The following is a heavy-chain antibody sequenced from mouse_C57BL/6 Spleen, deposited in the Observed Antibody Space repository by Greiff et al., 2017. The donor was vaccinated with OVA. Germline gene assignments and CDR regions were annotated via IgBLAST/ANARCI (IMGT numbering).Heavy chain of an antibody. V-gene: IGHV1-81*01. CDR1: GYTFTSYG. J-gene: IGHJ2*01. D-gene: IGHD1-1*01. CDR3: ARGVTTVVAETGYFDY. CDR2: IYPRSGNT. Sequence: VQLQQSGAELARPGASVKLSCKASGYTFTSYGISWVKQRTGQGLEWIGEIYPRSGNTYYNEKFQGKATLTADKSSSTAYMELRSLTSEDSAVYFCARGVTTVVAETGYFDYWGQGTTLTVSS.